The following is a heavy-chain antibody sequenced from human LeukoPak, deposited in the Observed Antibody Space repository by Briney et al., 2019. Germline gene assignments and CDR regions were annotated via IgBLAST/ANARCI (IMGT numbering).Heavy chain of an antibody. CDR1: GYSFTSYW. V-gene: IGHV5-10-1*01. CDR3: ARHRDGYNHTFDY. CDR2: IDPSDSYS. Sequence: GESLKISCEASGYSFTSYWITWVRQMPGKGLEWMGRIDPSDSYSNYSPSFQGYVTISADKSISTVYLQWRSLKASDTAMYYCARHRDGYNHTFDYWGQGILVTVSS. J-gene: IGHJ4*02. D-gene: IGHD5-24*01.